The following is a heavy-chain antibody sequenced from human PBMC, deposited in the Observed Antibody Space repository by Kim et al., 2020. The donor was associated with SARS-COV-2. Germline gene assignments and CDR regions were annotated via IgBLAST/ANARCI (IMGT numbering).Heavy chain of an antibody. CDR3: ARVDYYDSSGYYYYYGMDV. D-gene: IGHD3-22*01. CDR2: IIPILGIA. CDR1: GGTFSSYA. Sequence: SVKVSCKASGGTFSSYAISWVRQAPGQGLEWMGRIIPILGIANYAQKFQGRVTITADKSTSTAYMELSSLRSEDTAVYYCARVDYYDSSGYYYYYGMDVWGQGTTVTVSS. J-gene: IGHJ6*02. V-gene: IGHV1-69*04.